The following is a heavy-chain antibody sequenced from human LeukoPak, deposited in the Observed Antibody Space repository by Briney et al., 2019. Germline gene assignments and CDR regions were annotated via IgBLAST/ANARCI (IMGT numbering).Heavy chain of an antibody. D-gene: IGHD4-17*01. V-gene: IGHV3-30-3*01. CDR2: ISYDGSNK. CDR3: ARVSTVTTFYYYYGMDV. Sequence: GGTLRLSCAASGFTFSSYAMHWVRQAPGKGLEGGAVISYDGSNKYYADSVKGRFTISRDNSKNTLYLQMNSLRAEDTAVYYCARVSTVTTFYYYYGMDVWGQGTTVTVSS. CDR1: GFTFSSYA. J-gene: IGHJ6*02.